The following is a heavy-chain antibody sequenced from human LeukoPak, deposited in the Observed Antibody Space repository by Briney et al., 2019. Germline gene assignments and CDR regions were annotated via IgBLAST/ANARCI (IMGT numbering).Heavy chain of an antibody. Sequence: GGSLRLSCVGSGFTFSSYSMSWVRLGPGKELQWVATIEADGIEGYYVDSVKGRFTITKDNAKSSLFLQMNGLRTEDSAVYYCARLFGGVTTFDYWGQGVQITVSS. CDR1: GFTFSSYS. D-gene: IGHD3-10*01. J-gene: IGHJ4*02. CDR2: IEADGIEG. V-gene: IGHV3-7*01. CDR3: ARLFGGVTTFDY.